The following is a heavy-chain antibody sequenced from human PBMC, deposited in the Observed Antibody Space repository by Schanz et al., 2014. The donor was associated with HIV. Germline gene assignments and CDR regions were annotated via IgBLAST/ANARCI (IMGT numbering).Heavy chain of an antibody. CDR3: ARRGNYGSYLDS. CDR2: ISYDERRE. CDR1: GFTFGTYG. J-gene: IGHJ4*02. Sequence: QVHLVEFGGGVVQPGRSLRLSCVASGFTFGTYGMHWVRQAPGKEPEWVAFISYDERREFYDDSVKGRFTISRDNSKNTVYLQMDSLRVEDTAVYFCARRGNYGSYLDSWGQGTLVTVSS. V-gene: IGHV3-33*05. D-gene: IGHD3-10*01.